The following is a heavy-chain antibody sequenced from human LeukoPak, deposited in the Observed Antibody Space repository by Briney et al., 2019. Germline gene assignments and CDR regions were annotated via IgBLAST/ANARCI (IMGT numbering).Heavy chain of an antibody. CDR1: GLTFSEYA. CDR3: AKGRVGTNGVLEH. J-gene: IGHJ1*01. D-gene: IGHD1-26*01. Sequence: GGSLRLSCAASGLTFSEYAMSWVRQVPGMGLEWVSTIGVSGGSTNYAVSVRGRFTISRDNSKNTLYLQINSLRADDTAVYYCAKGRVGTNGVLEHWGQGTLVTVSS. CDR2: IGVSGGST. V-gene: IGHV3-23*01.